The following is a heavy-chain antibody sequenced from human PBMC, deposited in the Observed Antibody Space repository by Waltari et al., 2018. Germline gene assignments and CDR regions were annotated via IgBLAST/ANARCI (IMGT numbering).Heavy chain of an antibody. CDR1: GFKVRVHQ. CDR2: IRSEGST. CDR3: ARDYDGYYFYYMDV. Sequence: EVQLVESGGGMRRQGGSLRLSCAAHGFKVRVHQMSWVRQAQGKGLEWVSLIRSEGSTDHADSVKGRFTISRDDFRNTVYLQMNNVRVEDTAVYYCARDYDGYYFYYMDVWGSGTTVAVS. J-gene: IGHJ6*03. V-gene: IGHV3-53*01. D-gene: IGHD3-10*01.